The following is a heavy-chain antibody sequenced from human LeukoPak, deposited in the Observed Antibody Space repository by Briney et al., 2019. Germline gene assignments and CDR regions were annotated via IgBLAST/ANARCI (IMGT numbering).Heavy chain of an antibody. CDR3: ARDRRYYFGY. CDR1: GFTFSHYP. V-gene: IGHV3-30*01. CDR2: ISYDSNYR. J-gene: IGHJ4*02. Sequence: GGSLRLSCAASGFTFSHYPMHWVRQAPGKGLEWLAVISYDSNYRYYADSVKGRFTISRGSSNNTLYLQIDSLRPEDTAMYFCARDRRYYFGYWGQGTLVTVSS.